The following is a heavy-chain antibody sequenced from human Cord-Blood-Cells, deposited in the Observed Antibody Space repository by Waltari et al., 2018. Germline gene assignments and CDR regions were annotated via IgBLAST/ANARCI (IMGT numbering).Heavy chain of an antibody. CDR2: INPNSGGI. D-gene: IGHD6-13*01. CDR1: GYTFTGYY. J-gene: IGHJ3*02. Sequence: QVQLVQSGAEVKKPGASVKVSCKASGYTFTGYYMHWVRQAPGQGLEWMGWINPNSGGINYAQKCQGWVTMTRYTSISTAYMELSRLRSDDTAVYYCARDQGYSSSWYAFDIWGQGTMVTVSS. CDR3: ARDQGYSSSWYAFDI. V-gene: IGHV1-2*04.